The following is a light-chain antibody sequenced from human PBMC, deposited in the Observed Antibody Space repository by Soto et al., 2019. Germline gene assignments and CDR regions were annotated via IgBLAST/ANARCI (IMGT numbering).Light chain of an antibody. CDR1: SSNIGSNY. Sequence: QSVLTQPPSASGTPGQRVIISCSGRSSNIGSNYVYWFQHPPGTAPKLLIYANDQRPSGVPDRFSGSKSGTSASLAISGLRSEDEADDYCAAWDDSLGGSWVFGGGTKLTVL. J-gene: IGLJ3*02. CDR2: AND. V-gene: IGLV1-47*02. CDR3: AAWDDSLGGSWV.